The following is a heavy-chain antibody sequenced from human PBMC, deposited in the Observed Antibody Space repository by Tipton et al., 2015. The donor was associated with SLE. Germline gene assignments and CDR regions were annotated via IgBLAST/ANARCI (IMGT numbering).Heavy chain of an antibody. V-gene: IGHV4-4*09. Sequence: GLVKPSETLSLSCAVYGGSFSGYYWSWIRQPAGKGLEWIAYIYTSGSGSTNYNPSLKSRVTISVDTSKNQFSLKLSSVTAADTAVYYCARRSSSWDVNWGQGTLVTVSS. D-gene: IGHD6-13*01. CDR3: ARRSSSWDVN. CDR2: IYTSGSGST. J-gene: IGHJ4*02. CDR1: GGSFSGYY.